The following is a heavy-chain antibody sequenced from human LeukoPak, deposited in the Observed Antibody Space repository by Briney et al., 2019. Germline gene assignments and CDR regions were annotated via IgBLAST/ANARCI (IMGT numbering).Heavy chain of an antibody. D-gene: IGHD6-13*01. Sequence: GGSLRLSCAASGFNFSNYAMHWVRQAPGKGLEWVAVISYDGSNKYYADSVKGRFTISRDNSKNTLYLQMNSLRAEDTAVYYCARDQRWQQVAREATSSMDVWGQGTTVTVSS. CDR1: GFNFSNYA. CDR2: ISYDGSNK. CDR3: ARDQRWQQVAREATSSMDV. V-gene: IGHV3-30*14. J-gene: IGHJ6*02.